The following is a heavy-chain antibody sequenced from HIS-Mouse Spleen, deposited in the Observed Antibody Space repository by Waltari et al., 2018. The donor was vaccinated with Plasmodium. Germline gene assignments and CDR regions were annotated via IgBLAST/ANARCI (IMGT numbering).Heavy chain of an antibody. Sequence: QVQLVQSGAEVKKPGASVKVSCKASGYTFTGYYMHWVRQAPGQGLAWMGGINPNRGGTNYAQKVQGRVTMTRDTSISTAYMELSRLRSDDTAVYYCATKGGSSSDYWGQGTLVTVSS. V-gene: IGHV1-2*02. CDR3: ATKGGSSSDY. D-gene: IGHD6-6*01. J-gene: IGHJ4*02. CDR2: INPNRGGT. CDR1: GYTFTGYY.